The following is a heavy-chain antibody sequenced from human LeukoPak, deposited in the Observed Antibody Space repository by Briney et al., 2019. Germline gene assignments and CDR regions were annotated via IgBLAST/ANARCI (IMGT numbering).Heavy chain of an antibody. Sequence: ASVKVSCKASGYTFTSYDINWVRQATGQGLEWMGWMNPNSGNTGYAQKFQGRVTMTRNTSISTAYMELSSLRSEDTAVYYCARDLGSSSWYRDAFDIWGQGTMVTVSS. CDR3: ARDLGSSSWYRDAFDI. V-gene: IGHV1-8*01. CDR1: GYTFTSYD. J-gene: IGHJ3*02. D-gene: IGHD6-13*01. CDR2: MNPNSGNT.